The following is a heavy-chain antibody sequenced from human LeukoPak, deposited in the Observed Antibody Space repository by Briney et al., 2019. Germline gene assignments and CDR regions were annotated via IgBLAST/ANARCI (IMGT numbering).Heavy chain of an antibody. CDR3: TTDPDHITMIVVVGCY. Sequence: PGGSLRLSCAASGFTFSNAWMNWVRQAPGKGLEWVGRIKSKTDGGTTDYAAPVRGRFTISRDDSKNTLYLQMNSLKTEDTAVYYCTTDPDHITMIVVVGCYWGQGTLVTVSS. CDR2: IKSKTDGGTT. J-gene: IGHJ4*02. V-gene: IGHV3-15*07. D-gene: IGHD3-22*01. CDR1: GFTFSNAW.